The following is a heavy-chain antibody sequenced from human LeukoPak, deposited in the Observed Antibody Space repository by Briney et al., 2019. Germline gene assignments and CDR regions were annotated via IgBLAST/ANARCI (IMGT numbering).Heavy chain of an antibody. CDR1: GYTFTGYY. V-gene: IGHV1-2*02. CDR2: INPNSGGT. J-gene: IGHJ4*02. D-gene: IGHD5-24*01. Sequence: ASVKVSCKASGYTFTGYYMHWVRQAPGQGLEWMGWINPNSGGTNHAQKFQGRVTMTRDTSISTACMELSRLRSDDTAVYYCARVPRRWLHTDYWGQGTLVTVSS. CDR3: ARVPRRWLHTDY.